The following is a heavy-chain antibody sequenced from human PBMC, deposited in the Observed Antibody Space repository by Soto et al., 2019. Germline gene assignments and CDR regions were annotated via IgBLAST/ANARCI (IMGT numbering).Heavy chain of an antibody. CDR3: AKDPSPHQPAYYGSGSSATPKSSKGDY. CDR2: ISGSGGST. Sequence: EVQLLESGGGLVQPGGSLRLSCAASGFTFSSYAMSWVRQAPGKGLEWVSAISGSGGSTYYADSVKGRFTISRDNSKNTLYLQMNSLRAEDTAVYYCAKDPSPHQPAYYGSGSSATPKSSKGDYWGQGTLVTVSS. J-gene: IGHJ4*02. V-gene: IGHV3-23*01. D-gene: IGHD3-10*01. CDR1: GFTFSSYA.